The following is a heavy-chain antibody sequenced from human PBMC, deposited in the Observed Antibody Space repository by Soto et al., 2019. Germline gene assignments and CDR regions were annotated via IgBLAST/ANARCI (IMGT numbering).Heavy chain of an antibody. CDR1: GFTFSSYA. D-gene: IGHD6-19*01. CDR2: ISGSGGST. V-gene: IGHV3-23*01. J-gene: IGHJ3*02. CDR3: AKDRGGWYDAFDI. Sequence: EVQLLESGGGLVQPGGSLRLSCAASGFTFSSYAMSWVRQAPGKGLEWVSAISGSGGSTYYADSVKGRFTISRDNSKTTRDLQMNSRRAEDTAVYYCAKDRGGWYDAFDIWGQGTMVTVSS.